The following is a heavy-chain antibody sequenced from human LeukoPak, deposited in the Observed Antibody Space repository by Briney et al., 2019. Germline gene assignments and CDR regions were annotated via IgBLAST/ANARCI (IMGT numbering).Heavy chain of an antibody. V-gene: IGHV1-2*06. CDR1: GYTFTGYF. D-gene: IGHD3-3*01. J-gene: IGHJ4*02. CDR2: VNPNRGGT. CDR3: ARGRTIFGVITHLFDY. Sequence: ASVKVSCXASGYTFTGYFLHWVRQAPGQGLEWMGRVNPNRGGTNYAQKFQGRVTMTRDTSISTAYMELSRLRSDDTAVYYCARGRTIFGVITHLFDYWGQGTLVTVSS.